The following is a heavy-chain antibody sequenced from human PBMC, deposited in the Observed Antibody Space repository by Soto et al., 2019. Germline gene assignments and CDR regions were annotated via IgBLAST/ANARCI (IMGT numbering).Heavy chain of an antibody. CDR3: GPDTLDY. V-gene: IGHV3-33*01. CDR1: GFMFSSHG. J-gene: IGHJ4*02. Sequence: QVHLVESGGGVVQPGRSLRLSCAASGFMFSSHGMHWIRQAPGKGLEWVAVIWYDGSNKYYADSVKGRFTISRDNSKNTLYLQINSLRVEDTAVYYCGPDTLDYWGQGTLVTVSS. CDR2: IWYDGSNK.